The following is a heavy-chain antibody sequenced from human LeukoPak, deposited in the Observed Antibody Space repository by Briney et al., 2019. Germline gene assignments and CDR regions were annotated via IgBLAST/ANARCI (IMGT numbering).Heavy chain of an antibody. Sequence: ASVKVSCKTSGYSFTSYYIHWVXXAPGQGLEWMGIINHSGGSTTYAQKFQGRLTMASDTSTSTVYMELSSLRSEDTAMYYCARSSAYYNEADIWGQGTMVTVFS. V-gene: IGHV1-46*01. CDR1: GYSFTSYY. D-gene: IGHD1-26*01. CDR2: INHSGGST. J-gene: IGHJ3*02. CDR3: ARSSAYYNEADI.